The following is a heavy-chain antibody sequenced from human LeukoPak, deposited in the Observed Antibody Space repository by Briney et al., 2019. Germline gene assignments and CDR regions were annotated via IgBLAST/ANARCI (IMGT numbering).Heavy chain of an antibody. J-gene: IGHJ6*02. Sequence: GASVKVSCTASGGTFSSYAISWVRQAPGQGLEWMGGIIPIFGTANYAQKFQGRVTITADESTSTAYMELSSLRSEDTAVYYCARAPDRGNYYYYGMDVWGQGTTVTVSS. D-gene: IGHD3-16*01. CDR3: ARAPDRGNYYYYGMDV. V-gene: IGHV1-69*13. CDR1: GGTFSSYA. CDR2: IIPIFGTA.